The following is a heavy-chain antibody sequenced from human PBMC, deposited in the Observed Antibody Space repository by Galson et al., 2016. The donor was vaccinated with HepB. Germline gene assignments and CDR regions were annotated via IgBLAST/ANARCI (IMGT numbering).Heavy chain of an antibody. CDR1: GYTLSRYW. Sequence: SLRLSCAGSGYTLSRYWMSWVRQAPGKGLEWVASISSNSNYINYAHTMQGRFTIARDNANNPLYLQMNRLRSEDTAVYYCARGGGCDSSGYTLDYWGQGTLVTVSS. CDR3: ARGGGCDSSGYTLDY. V-gene: IGHV3-21*04. CDR2: ISSNSNYI. D-gene: IGHD3-22*01. J-gene: IGHJ4*02.